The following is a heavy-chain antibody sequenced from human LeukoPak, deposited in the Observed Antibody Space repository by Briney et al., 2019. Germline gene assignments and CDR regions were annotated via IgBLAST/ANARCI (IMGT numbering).Heavy chain of an antibody. D-gene: IGHD2-15*01. CDR1: GGSISSYY. J-gene: IGHJ6*03. Sequence: SETLSLTCTVSGGSISSYYWTWIRQPPGKGLEWIGYIYNSGSTNYNPSLKSRVTISVDTSKNQFSLKLSSVTAADTAVYYCARDDSGGGYYYHYMDVWGKGTTVTVSS. V-gene: IGHV4-59*01. CDR2: IYNSGST. CDR3: ARDDSGGGYYYHYMDV.